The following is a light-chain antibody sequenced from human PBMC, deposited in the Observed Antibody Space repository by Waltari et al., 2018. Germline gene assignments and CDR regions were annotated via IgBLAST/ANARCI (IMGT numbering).Light chain of an antibody. CDR1: QFVSNN. Sequence: ETVMKQSPVTLSVSPGESVTHSCTTSQFVSNNLAWYQQKPGQPPRLLMYGASTRATGVPARFSGSGSGTSFTLTISSLQSEDFGLYYCQQYNNWPGGFGPGTKVDVE. CDR3: QQYNNWPGG. CDR2: GAS. J-gene: IGKJ3*01. V-gene: IGKV3-15*01.